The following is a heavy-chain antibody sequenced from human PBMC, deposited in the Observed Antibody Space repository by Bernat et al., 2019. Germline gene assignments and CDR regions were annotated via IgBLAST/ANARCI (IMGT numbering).Heavy chain of an antibody. D-gene: IGHD6-13*01. Sequence: EVQLVESGGGLVQPGGSLRLSCAASGFTFSSYAMSWVRQAPGKGLEWVSGISGSGGSTYYADSVKGRFTISRDNSKKTLYLKMNSMRAEDTAVYYCAKARYNSSWYGVDVWGQGTTVTVSS. CDR3: AKARYNSSWYGVDV. CDR2: ISGSGGST. J-gene: IGHJ6*02. V-gene: IGHV3-23*04. CDR1: GFTFSSYA.